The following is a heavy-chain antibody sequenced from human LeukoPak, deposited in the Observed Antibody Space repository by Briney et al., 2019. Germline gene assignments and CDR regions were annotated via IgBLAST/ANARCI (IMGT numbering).Heavy chain of an antibody. V-gene: IGHV4-59*08. CDR1: GGSISSYY. CDR2: IYYSGST. D-gene: IGHD2-2*01. Sequence: SETLSLTCTVSGGSISSYYWSWIRQPPGKGLEWVGYIYYSGSTNYNPSLKSRVTISVDTSKNQFSLKLSSVTAADTAVYYCARHKGYCSSISCYYYDGMDVWGQGTTVTVSS. J-gene: IGHJ6*02. CDR3: ARHKGYCSSISCYYYDGMDV.